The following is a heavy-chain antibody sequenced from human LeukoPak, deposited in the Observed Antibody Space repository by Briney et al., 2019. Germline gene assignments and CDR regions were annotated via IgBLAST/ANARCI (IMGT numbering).Heavy chain of an antibody. D-gene: IGHD3-10*01. Sequence: GASVKVSCKASGYTFIDYYIHWVRQAPGQGLEWMGWITPNGGDTKYAHKFQGRVTMTRDTSISTVYMEVTSLTSDDTALYYCARDRSLLTMVWFDYWGQGTLVTVSS. V-gene: IGHV1-2*02. CDR1: GYTFIDYY. CDR3: ARDRSLLTMVWFDY. CDR2: ITPNGGDT. J-gene: IGHJ4*02.